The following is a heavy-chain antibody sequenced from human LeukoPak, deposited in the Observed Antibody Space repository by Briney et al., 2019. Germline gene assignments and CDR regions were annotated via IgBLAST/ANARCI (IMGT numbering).Heavy chain of an antibody. Sequence: PGGSLRLSCAASGFTFSSYSMNWVRQAPGKGLEWVSSISSSSSYIYYADSVKGRFTISRDNSKNTLYLQMNSLRAEDTAVYYCAKEDYDFWRAGNYMDVWGKGTTVTVSS. CDR1: GFTFSSYS. V-gene: IGHV3-21*01. J-gene: IGHJ6*03. D-gene: IGHD3-3*01. CDR3: AKEDYDFWRAGNYMDV. CDR2: ISSSSSYI.